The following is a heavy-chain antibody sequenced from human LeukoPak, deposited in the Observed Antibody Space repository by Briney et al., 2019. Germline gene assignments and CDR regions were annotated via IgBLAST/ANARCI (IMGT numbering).Heavy chain of an antibody. Sequence: GGSLRLSCAASGFTFSSYAMSWVRQAPGKGLEWVSAISGSGGSTYYADSVKGRLTISRDNSKNTLYLQMNSLRAEDTAVYYCAKDCWPYYYDSSGYYCYDYWGQGTLVTVSS. J-gene: IGHJ4*02. CDR1: GFTFSSYA. D-gene: IGHD3-22*01. CDR3: AKDCWPYYYDSSGYYCYDY. V-gene: IGHV3-23*01. CDR2: ISGSGGST.